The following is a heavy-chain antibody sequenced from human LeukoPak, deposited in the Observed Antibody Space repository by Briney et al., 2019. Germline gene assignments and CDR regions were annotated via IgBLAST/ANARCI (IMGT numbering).Heavy chain of an antibody. D-gene: IGHD2-21*02. CDR3: ARGVSCAYCGGDCYSGYFDL. V-gene: IGHV4-34*01. CDR2: INHNGST. J-gene: IGHJ2*01. Sequence: MTSETLSLTCAVYGGSFSGYYWSWIRQPPGKGLEWIGEINHNGSTNYNPSLKSRVTISVDTSKNQFSLKLSSVTAADTAVYYCARGVSCAYCGGDCYSGYFDLWGRGTLVTVSS. CDR1: GGSFSGYY.